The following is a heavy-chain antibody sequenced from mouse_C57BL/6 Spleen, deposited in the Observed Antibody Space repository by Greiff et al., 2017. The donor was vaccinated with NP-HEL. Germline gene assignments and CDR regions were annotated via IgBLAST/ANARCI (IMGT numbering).Heavy chain of an antibody. V-gene: IGHV1-82*01. CDR3: ARRGYFDY. CDR1: GYAFSSSW. Sequence: VQLQQSGPELVKPGASVKISCKASGYAFSSSWMNWVKQRPGTGLEWIGRIYPGDGDTNYNGKFKGKATLTADKSSSTAYMQLSSLTSEDSAVYFCARRGYFDYWGQGTTLTVSS. CDR2: IYPGDGDT. J-gene: IGHJ2*01.